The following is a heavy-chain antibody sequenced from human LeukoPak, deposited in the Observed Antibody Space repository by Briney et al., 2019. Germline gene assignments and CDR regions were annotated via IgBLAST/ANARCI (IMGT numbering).Heavy chain of an antibody. CDR3: ARVPYGEVVVS. J-gene: IGHJ4*02. V-gene: IGHV4-59*01. D-gene: IGHD4-17*01. CDR2: IYYSGPT. CDR1: GGSNNSYH. Sequence: SETVSFTCTVSGGSNNSYHWSWIGQPPGKGLELIGYIYYSGPTNYNPSLKSRVTISVDTSHNQLSLKLSSVTAADTAVYYCARVPYGEVVVSWGRGTLVTVSS.